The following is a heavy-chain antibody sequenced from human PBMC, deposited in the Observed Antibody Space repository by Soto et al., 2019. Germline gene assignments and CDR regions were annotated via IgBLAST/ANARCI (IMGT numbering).Heavy chain of an antibody. CDR3: AKGFIVVVTAIRPDDNFDV. Sequence: EVQLLESGGGLVQPGGSLRLSCAASGFTFNTYAMNWVRQVPGKGLEWVASISGGGGSTYYADSVKGRFTNTSDTSKNTLYLQMNRLGAEDTAVYYCAKGFIVVVTAIRPDDNFDVWGQGTMVTVSS. CDR1: GFTFNTYA. V-gene: IGHV3-23*01. D-gene: IGHD2-21*02. J-gene: IGHJ3*01. CDR2: ISGGGGST.